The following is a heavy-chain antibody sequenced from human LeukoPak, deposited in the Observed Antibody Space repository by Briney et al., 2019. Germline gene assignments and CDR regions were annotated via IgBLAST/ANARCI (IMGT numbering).Heavy chain of an antibody. CDR2: INVGNGDT. J-gene: IGHJ4*02. CDR3: AKDRGGTGDFDY. V-gene: IGHV1-3*01. CDR1: GYTFTNYG. D-gene: IGHD1-1*01. Sequence: ASVKVSCKTSGYTFTNYGMHWVRQAPGQRPEWMGWINVGNGDTKYSQKFQGRVTIARDTSASTAYMELSSLRSEDTAVYYCAKDRGGTGDFDYWGQGTLVTVSS.